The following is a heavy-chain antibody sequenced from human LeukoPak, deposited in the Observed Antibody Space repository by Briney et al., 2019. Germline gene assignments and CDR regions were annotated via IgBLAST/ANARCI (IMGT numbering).Heavy chain of an antibody. CDR1: GDSFSRKSAA. CDR2: PYYRSTCYD. J-gene: IGHJ3*02. CDR3: ARGAVGQHESKGDVFDI. V-gene: IGHV6-1*01. Sequence: SQTLSLTCAISGDSFSRKSAAWYWIRQFPSRRLEWLGRPYYRSTCYDDYAISVKSRITINPDTSKNQFSLHLNTVTPEDTAVYYCARGAVGQHESKGDVFDIWGQGTMVTVSS. D-gene: IGHD1-1*01.